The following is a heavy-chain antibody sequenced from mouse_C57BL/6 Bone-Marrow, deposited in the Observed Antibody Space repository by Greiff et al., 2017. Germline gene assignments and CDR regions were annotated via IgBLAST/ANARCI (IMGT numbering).Heavy chain of an antibody. D-gene: IGHD1-1*01. V-gene: IGHV2-2*01. CDR3: ARVPHYYGSSLYYAMDY. CDR1: GFSLTSYG. Sequence: QVQLQQSGPGLVQPSQSLSITCTVSGFSLTSYGVHWVRQSPGTGLEWLGVIWSGGSTDSNAAFISKLSISKDNSKSQVFFKMNSLQADDTAIYYCARVPHYYGSSLYYAMDYWGQGTSVTVSS. CDR2: IWSGGST. J-gene: IGHJ4*01.